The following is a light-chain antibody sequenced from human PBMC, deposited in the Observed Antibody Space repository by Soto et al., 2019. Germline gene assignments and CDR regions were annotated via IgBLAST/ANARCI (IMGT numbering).Light chain of an antibody. CDR3: QQSYSTPLT. CDR2: ASS. CDR1: QSIGKH. V-gene: IGKV1-39*01. J-gene: IGKJ4*01. Sequence: DIQMTQSPSSLSASLGDRVTITCRASQSIGKHLNWYQQKPGKAPKFLIYASSSLQSEVPSRFSGSGSETDFTLTISSLQPEDFATYYCQQSYSTPLTFGGGTKVDI.